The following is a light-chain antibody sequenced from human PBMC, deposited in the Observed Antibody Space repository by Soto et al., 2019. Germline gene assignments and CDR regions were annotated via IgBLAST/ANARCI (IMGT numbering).Light chain of an antibody. CDR3: QQYNDLST. J-gene: IGKJ4*01. Sequence: DIQMTQSPSTLSASVGDRVTIACRASQNIGDWLAWYQQKPGKAPNLLIYKASTLESGVPSRFSGSGSGTEFTLAISSLQPEAFATYYCQQYNDLSTFGGGTKVEI. CDR1: QNIGDW. V-gene: IGKV1-5*03. CDR2: KAS.